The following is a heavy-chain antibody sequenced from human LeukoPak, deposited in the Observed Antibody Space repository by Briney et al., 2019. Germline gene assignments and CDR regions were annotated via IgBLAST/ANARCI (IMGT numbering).Heavy chain of an antibody. V-gene: IGHV4-59*01. D-gene: IGHD6-13*01. CDR3: ARDSLSLGIAAAGTWWFDP. J-gene: IGHJ5*02. CDR2: IYYSGRT. CDR1: GGSMSSYY. Sequence: SETLSLTCTVSGGSMSSYYWSWIRQPPGKGLEWVGYIYYSGRTNYSPSLKRRVTISVDTSKYQFSLKLSSVTAADTAVYYCARDSLSLGIAAAGTWWFDPWGQGTLVTVSS.